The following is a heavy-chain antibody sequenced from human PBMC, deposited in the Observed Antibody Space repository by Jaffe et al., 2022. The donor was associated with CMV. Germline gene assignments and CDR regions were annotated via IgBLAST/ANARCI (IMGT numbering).Heavy chain of an antibody. CDR3: ARHKRSLLGYYYMDI. V-gene: IGHV4-59*08. CDR2: MYYSGISGST. D-gene: IGHD3-3*01. CDR1: GGSITTYY. Sequence: QVQLQESGPGLVKPSETLSLTCTVSGGSITTYYWNWIRQPPGRGLEWIGYMYYSGISGSTNYNPSLKSRVTISLDTSKNQFSLNLSSVTAADTAVYYCARHKRSLLGYYYMDIWGKGTTLTVSS. J-gene: IGHJ6*03.